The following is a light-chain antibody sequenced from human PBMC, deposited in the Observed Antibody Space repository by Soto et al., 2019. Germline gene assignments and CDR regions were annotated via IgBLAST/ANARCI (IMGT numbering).Light chain of an antibody. CDR3: CSYAGSPWV. Sequence: QSALTQPRSVSGSPGQSVTISCTGTSSDVGGYNYVSWYEQHPGKAPKLLIYDVNLRPSGVPDRFSGSKSGNTASLTVAGLQAEDEADYYCCSYAGSPWVFGGGTKLTVL. J-gene: IGLJ3*02. V-gene: IGLV2-11*01. CDR1: SSDVGGYNY. CDR2: DVN.